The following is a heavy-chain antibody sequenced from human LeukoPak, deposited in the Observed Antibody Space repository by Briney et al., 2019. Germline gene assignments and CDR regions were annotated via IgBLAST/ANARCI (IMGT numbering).Heavy chain of an antibody. J-gene: IGHJ4*02. V-gene: IGHV3-30*02. CDR1: GFTFSHYG. Sequence: GGSLRLSCAASGFTFSHYGMHWVRQAPGKGLEWLAFTPYDGSYEYYADSVKGRFTISRDNSKNTLYLQMNSLRTEDTAFYYCARYYYDSSGYYYFDYWGQGTLVTVSS. D-gene: IGHD3-22*01. CDR3: ARYYYDSSGYYYFDY. CDR2: TPYDGSYE.